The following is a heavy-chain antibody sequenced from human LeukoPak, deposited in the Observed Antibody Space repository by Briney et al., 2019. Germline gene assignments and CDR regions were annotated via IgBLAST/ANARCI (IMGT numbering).Heavy chain of an antibody. J-gene: IGHJ5*01. CDR3: AKDSAGRTIAARWFDS. D-gene: IGHD6-6*01. CDR2: XXWXXXSK. Sequence: GGSLRLSCAVSGFAFEDYFXXXXRXXPGXGLEWVSVXXWXXXSKYYADSVRGRXXXSRDNSNNSLDLQMNSLRTEDTALYYCAKDSAGRTIAARWFDSWGQGTLVTVSS. V-gene: IGHV3-43*01. CDR1: GFAFEDYF.